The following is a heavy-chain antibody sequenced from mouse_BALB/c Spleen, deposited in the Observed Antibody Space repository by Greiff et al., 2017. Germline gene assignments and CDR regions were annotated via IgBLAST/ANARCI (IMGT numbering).Heavy chain of an antibody. V-gene: IGHV5-12-2*01. J-gene: IGHJ4*01. CDR1: GFTFSSYT. D-gene: IGHD2-14*01. CDR3: ARRDYRYHYYAMDY. Sequence: EVMLVESGGGLVQPGGSLKLSCAASGFTFSSYTMSWVRQTPEKRLEWVAYISNGGGSTYYPDTVKGRFTISRDNAKNTLYLQMSSLKSEDTAMYYCARRDYRYHYYAMDYWGQGTSVTVSS. CDR2: ISNGGGST.